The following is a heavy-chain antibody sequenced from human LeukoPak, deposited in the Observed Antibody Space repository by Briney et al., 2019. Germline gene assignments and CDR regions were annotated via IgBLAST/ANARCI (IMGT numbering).Heavy chain of an antibody. D-gene: IGHD2-2*01. CDR1: GGSISVYY. V-gene: IGHV4-59*10. CDR3: ARYCSSTSCSNWFDP. J-gene: IGHJ5*02. CDR2: IYTSGNT. Sequence: PSETLSLTCTVSGGSISVYYWSWIRQPAGKGLEWIGHIYTSGNTNYNPSLKSRVTISVDTSKNQFSLKLSSVTAAGTAVYYCARYCSSTSCSNWFDPWGQGTLVTVSS.